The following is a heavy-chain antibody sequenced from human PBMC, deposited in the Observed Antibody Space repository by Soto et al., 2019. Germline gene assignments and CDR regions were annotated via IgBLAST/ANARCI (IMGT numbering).Heavy chain of an antibody. CDR2: IRDRAYNYAT. CDR1: GFVFKDSS. J-gene: IGHJ4*02. V-gene: IGHV3-73*01. D-gene: IGHD3-22*01. CDR3: TRLISAAQDY. Sequence: ESGGGLVQPGGSLKLSCAASGFVFKDSSIHWVRQASGKGLEWFGRIRDRAYNYATSYAASVKGRFTISRDDSSNTAFLQMNSLKTEDTAIYYCTRLISAAQDYWGQGTRVTVSS.